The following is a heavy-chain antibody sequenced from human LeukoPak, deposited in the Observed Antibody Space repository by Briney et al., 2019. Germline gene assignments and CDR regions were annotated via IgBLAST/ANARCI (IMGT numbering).Heavy chain of an antibody. V-gene: IGHV1-2*02. CDR3: ASSSAGWNYELDY. D-gene: IGHD1-7*01. Sequence: GASVKVSCKASGYTFTSYYMHWVRQAPGQGLGWMGWINPNSGGTNYAQKFRGRVTMTRDTSISTAYMELSRLRSDDTAVYYCASSSAGWNYELDYWGQGTLVTVSS. CDR1: GYTFTSYY. J-gene: IGHJ4*02. CDR2: INPNSGGT.